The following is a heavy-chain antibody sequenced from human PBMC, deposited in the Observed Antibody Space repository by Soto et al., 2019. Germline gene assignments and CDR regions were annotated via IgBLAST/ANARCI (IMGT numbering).Heavy chain of an antibody. V-gene: IGHV1-3*01. CDR2: INAGNGNT. D-gene: IGHD3-16*01. CDR3: ARGYGGPIGWFDP. J-gene: IGHJ5*02. Sequence: QVQLVQSGAEVKKPGASVKVSCKASGYTFTSYAMHWVRQAPGQRLEWMGWINAGNGNTKYSQKFQGRVTITRDTSASTAYMELSSLRSEDTAVFYCARGYGGPIGWFDPWGQGTLVTVSS. CDR1: GYTFTSYA.